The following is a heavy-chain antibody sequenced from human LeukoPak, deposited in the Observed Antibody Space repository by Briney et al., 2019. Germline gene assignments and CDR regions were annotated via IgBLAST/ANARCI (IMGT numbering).Heavy chain of an antibody. V-gene: IGHV3-7*01. CDR3: AREAAAGTGDAFDI. CDR2: IKQDGSEK. J-gene: IGHJ3*02. D-gene: IGHD6-13*01. CDR1: GFTFSSYW. Sequence: GGSLRLSCAASGFTFSSYWMSWVRQAPGKGLEWVANIKQDGSEKYYVDSVKGRFTISRDNAKNSLYLQMNSLRAEDAAVYYCAREAAAGTGDAFDIWGQGTMVTVSS.